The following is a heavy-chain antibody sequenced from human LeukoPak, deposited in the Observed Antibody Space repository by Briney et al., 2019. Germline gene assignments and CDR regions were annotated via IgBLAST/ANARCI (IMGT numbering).Heavy chain of an antibody. D-gene: IGHD3-3*01. V-gene: IGHV3-30*02. CDR1: GLTFTNHG. Sequence: GPSLRLSCVTSGLTFTNHGFHWLRQAADKGLEWVAFVRNDGFDTYHSNSVKSRFSISRDNSKNTLYLQMNSLRAEDTAVYYCARNQSFGAWIHVRFLGWLFAGYFDNGGQGPLVTVS. CDR3: ARNQSFGAWIHVRFLGWLFAGYFDN. J-gene: IGHJ4*02. CDR2: VRNDGFDT.